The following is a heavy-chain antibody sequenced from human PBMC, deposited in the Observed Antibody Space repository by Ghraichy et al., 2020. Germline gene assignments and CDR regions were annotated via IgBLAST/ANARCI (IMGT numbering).Heavy chain of an antibody. CDR1: GGSISSYY. Sequence: SETLSLTCTVSGGSISSYYWSWIRQPPGKGLEWIGYIYYSGSTNYNPSLKSRVTISVDTSKNQFSLKLSSVTAADTAVYYCALEGDSSGFGYRGGSDAFDIWGQGTMVTISS. CDR2: IYYSGST. J-gene: IGHJ3*02. CDR3: ALEGDSSGFGYRGGSDAFDI. V-gene: IGHV4-59*08. D-gene: IGHD3-22*01.